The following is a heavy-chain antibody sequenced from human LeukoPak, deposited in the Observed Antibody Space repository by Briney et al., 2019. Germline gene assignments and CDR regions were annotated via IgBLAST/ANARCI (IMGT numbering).Heavy chain of an antibody. D-gene: IGHD2-15*01. Sequence: GESLKISCKDSGYSFNTYWIAWVRQMPGEGLEWMGVIYIGDSDTRYSPSFQGQVTISADKSISTAYLQWSSLKASDTAMYYCARQVVVAATPYFDYWGQGTLVTVSS. CDR2: IYIGDSDT. CDR3: ARQVVVAATPYFDY. CDR1: GYSFNTYW. J-gene: IGHJ4*02. V-gene: IGHV5-51*01.